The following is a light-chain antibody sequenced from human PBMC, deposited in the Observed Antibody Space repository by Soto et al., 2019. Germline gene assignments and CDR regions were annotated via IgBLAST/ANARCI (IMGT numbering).Light chain of an antibody. CDR1: SSDVGTYNL. Sequence: QSVLTQPASVSGSPGQSITISCTGSSSDVGTYNLVSWYQQHPGKAPKLMIYEVSKRPSGVSDRFSGSKSGNTASLTISGRQADDEADYYCSSYASGSTHVFGTGTKVTVL. V-gene: IGLV2-23*02. CDR3: SSYASGSTHV. CDR2: EVS. J-gene: IGLJ1*01.